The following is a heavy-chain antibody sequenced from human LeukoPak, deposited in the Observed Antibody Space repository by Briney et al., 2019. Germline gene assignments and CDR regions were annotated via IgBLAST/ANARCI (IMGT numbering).Heavy chain of an antibody. V-gene: IGHV4-34*01. D-gene: IGHD3-10*01. CDR3: ARTAGDWNYGSGSYSH. CDR2: INHSGST. Sequence: SVTLSLTCAVYGGSFSGYYWSWIRQPPGKGLEWIGEINHSGSTNYNPSLKSRVTISVDTSKNQFSLKLSSVTAADTAVYYCARTAGDWNYGSGSYSHWGQGTLVTVSS. CDR1: GGSFSGYY. J-gene: IGHJ4*02.